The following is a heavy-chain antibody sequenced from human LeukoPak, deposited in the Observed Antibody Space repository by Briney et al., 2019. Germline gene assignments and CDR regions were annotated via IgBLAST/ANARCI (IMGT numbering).Heavy chain of an antibody. CDR3: ARVDELRSKDAFDI. CDR1: GGSISSYY. V-gene: IGHV4-59*01. Sequence: SETLSLTCTVSGGSISSYYWSWIRQPPGKGLEWIGYIYYSGSTNYNPSLKSRVTISVDTSKNQFSLKLSSVTAADTAVYYCARVDELRSKDAFDIWGQGTMVTVSS. J-gene: IGHJ3*02. D-gene: IGHD4-17*01. CDR2: IYYSGST.